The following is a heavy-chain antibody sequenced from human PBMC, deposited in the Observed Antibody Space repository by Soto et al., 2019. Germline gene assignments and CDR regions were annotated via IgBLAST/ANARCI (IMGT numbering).Heavy chain of an antibody. CDR3: ARDPLWGTAMVLWYFDL. V-gene: IGHV3-30-3*01. CDR1: GFTFSSYA. D-gene: IGHD5-18*01. CDR2: ISYDGSNK. Sequence: QVQLVESGGGVVQPGRSLRLSCAASGFTFSSYAMHWVRQAPGKGLEWVAVISYDGSNKYYADSVKGRFTISRDNSKNTLYRQRNSLRAEDTAVYYCARDPLWGTAMVLWYFDLWGRGTLVTVSS. J-gene: IGHJ2*01.